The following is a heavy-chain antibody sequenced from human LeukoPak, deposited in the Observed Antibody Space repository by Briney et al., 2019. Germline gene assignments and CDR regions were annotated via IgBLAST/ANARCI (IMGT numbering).Heavy chain of an antibody. J-gene: IGHJ4*02. D-gene: IGHD3-22*01. CDR1: GFTFSKYA. CDR3: ARGHYYDSSGYYPWGFDY. V-gene: IGHV3-23*01. Sequence: GGSLRLSCAASGFTFSKYAMTWVRQAPGKGLEWVSGISSSGGSTYYVDSVKGRFTISRDNSKNTLHLQMNSLRAEDTAVYYCARGHYYDSSGYYPWGFDYWGQGTLVTVSS. CDR2: ISSSGGST.